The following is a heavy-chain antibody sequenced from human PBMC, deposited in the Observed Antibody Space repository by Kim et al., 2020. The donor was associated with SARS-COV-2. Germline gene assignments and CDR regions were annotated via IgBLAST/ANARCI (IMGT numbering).Heavy chain of an antibody. CDR3: APRIFGSNWVIDS. CDR2: ISGSGGSA. Sequence: GGSLRLSCAASGFTFSNYGMSWVRQAPGKGLEWVSSISGSGGSAYYADPVKGRFTISRDNSKNTLYLQMNSLRAEDTAAYYCAPRIFGSNWVIDSWGQGTLVTVSS. D-gene: IGHD6-13*01. J-gene: IGHJ4*02. CDR1: GFTFSNYG. V-gene: IGHV3-23*01.